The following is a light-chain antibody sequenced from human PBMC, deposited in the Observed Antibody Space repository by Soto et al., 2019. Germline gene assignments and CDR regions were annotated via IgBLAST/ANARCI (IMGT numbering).Light chain of an antibody. V-gene: IGKV3-15*01. CDR2: GAS. J-gene: IGKJ1*01. CDR1: QSVSSD. CDR3: QQYNNWPRT. Sequence: EIVMTQSPATLSVSPGERATLYCRASQSVSSDLAWYHQKPGQAPRLLIYGASTRATGIPARFSGSGSGTEFTLTINSLQSEDFAVYYCQQYNNWPRTFGQGTQGGYQ.